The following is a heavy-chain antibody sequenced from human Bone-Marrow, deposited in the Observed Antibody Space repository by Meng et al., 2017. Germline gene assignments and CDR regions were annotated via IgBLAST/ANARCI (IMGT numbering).Heavy chain of an antibody. CDR2: ILYDGSNQ. CDR1: GFTFSTYG. V-gene: IGHV3-30*18. CDR3: AKDLLVGSTGAFDP. Sequence: QVQLVESGGGVVQPGRSLRLSCAASGFTFSTYGMHWVRQAPGKGLEWLAGILYDGSNQYYADSVKGRFTVSRDNSKNTVHLQVNSLRVEDTAVYYCAKDLLVGSTGAFDPWGQGTLVTVSS. D-gene: IGHD1-26*01. J-gene: IGHJ5*02.